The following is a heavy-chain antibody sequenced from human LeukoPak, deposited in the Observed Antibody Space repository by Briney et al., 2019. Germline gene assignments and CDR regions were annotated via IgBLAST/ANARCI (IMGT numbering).Heavy chain of an antibody. CDR1: GFTFSSFG. D-gene: IGHD3-22*01. CDR3: ARGSRAYYYDSSGYLRASDAFDI. Sequence: GRSLRLSCAASGFTFSSFGMHWVRQAPGKGLEWVSSISSSSSYIYYADSVKGRFTISRGNAKNSLYLQMNSLRAEDTAVYYCARGSRAYYYDSSGYLRASDAFDIWGQGTMVTVSS. V-gene: IGHV3-21*01. CDR2: ISSSSSYI. J-gene: IGHJ3*02.